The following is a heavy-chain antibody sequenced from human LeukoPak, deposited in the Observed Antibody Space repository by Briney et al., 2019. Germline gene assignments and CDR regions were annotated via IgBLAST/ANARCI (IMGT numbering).Heavy chain of an antibody. J-gene: IGHJ4*02. CDR2: IYTSGST. Sequence: NPSQTLSLTCTVSGGSISSGSYYWSWIRQPAGKGLEWIGRIYTSGSTNYNPSLKSRVTISVDTSKNQFSLKLSSVTAADTAVYYCARDSRHSSSWFDYWGQGTLVTVSS. V-gene: IGHV4-61*02. CDR3: ARDSRHSSSWFDY. CDR1: GGSISSGSYY. D-gene: IGHD6-13*01.